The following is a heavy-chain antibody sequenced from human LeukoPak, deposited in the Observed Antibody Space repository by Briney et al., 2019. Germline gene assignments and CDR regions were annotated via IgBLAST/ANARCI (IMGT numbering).Heavy chain of an antibody. D-gene: IGHD3-10*01. CDR3: ARDANYYGSGSYLDY. CDR2: INPNSGGT. J-gene: IGHJ4*02. CDR1: GYTFTDYY. V-gene: IGHV1-2*02. Sequence: GASVKVSCKASGYTFTDYYIHWVRQAPGQGLEWMGWINPNSGGTNYAQKFQGRVTMTRDTSMSTAYMELSRLRSDDTAVYYCARDANYYGSGSYLDYWGQGPLVTVSS.